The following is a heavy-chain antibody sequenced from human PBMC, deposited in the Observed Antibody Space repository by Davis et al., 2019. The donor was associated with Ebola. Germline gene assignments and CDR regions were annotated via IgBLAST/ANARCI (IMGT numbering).Heavy chain of an antibody. D-gene: IGHD6-19*01. V-gene: IGHV1-18*04. J-gene: IGHJ4*02. CDR3: ARDRRSGGWYESIDY. CDR1: GYTFTSYG. CDR2: ITAYNGNT. Sequence: GESLKISCKASGYTFTSYGISWVRQAPGQGLEWMGWITAYNGNTEYAQKLQGRVTMTTDTSTSTVYMELMSLRSDDTAVYYCARDRRSGGWYESIDYWGQGTLVTVSS.